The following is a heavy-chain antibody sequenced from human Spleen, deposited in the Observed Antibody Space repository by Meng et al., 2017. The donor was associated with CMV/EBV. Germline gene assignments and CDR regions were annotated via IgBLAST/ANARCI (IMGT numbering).Heavy chain of an antibody. Sequence: GGSLRLSCAASGFTFGSFAMNWVRQAPGKGLEWVSSVSASGRSALYADSVRGRFTISRDNSKNTLYLQMNSLRAEDTAVYYCARARGGFLEWLGDYWGQGTLVTVSS. V-gene: IGHV3-23*01. CDR1: GFTFGSFA. CDR3: ARARGGFLEWLGDY. CDR2: VSASGRSA. D-gene: IGHD3-3*01. J-gene: IGHJ4*02.